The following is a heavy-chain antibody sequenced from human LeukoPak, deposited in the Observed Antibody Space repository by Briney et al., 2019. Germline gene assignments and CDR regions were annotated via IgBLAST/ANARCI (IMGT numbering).Heavy chain of an antibody. J-gene: IGHJ3*02. CDR2: IIPIFGTA. D-gene: IGHD3-3*01. CDR1: GGTFSSYA. V-gene: IGHV1-69*13. Sequence: ASVKVSCKASGGTFSSYAISWVRQAPGQGLEWMGGIIPIFGTANYAQKFQGRVTITADESTSTAYMELSSLRSEDTAVYYCAREYGITIFGVAMTHDAFDIWGQGTMVTVSS. CDR3: AREYGITIFGVAMTHDAFDI.